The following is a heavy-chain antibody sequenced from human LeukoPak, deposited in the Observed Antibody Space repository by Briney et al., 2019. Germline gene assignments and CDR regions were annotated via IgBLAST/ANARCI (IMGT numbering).Heavy chain of an antibody. V-gene: IGHV3-23*01. CDR2: INGSGGST. D-gene: IGHD3-3*01. J-gene: IGHJ4*02. CDR1: GFTFSSYA. CDR3: AKDGSTIFGVVIKPPDY. Sequence: PGGSLRLSCAASGFTFSSYAMSWVRQAPGKGLEWVSAINGSGGSTYYADSVKGRFTISRDNSKNTLYLQMNSLRAEDTAVYYCAKDGSTIFGVVIKPPDYWGQGTLVTVSS.